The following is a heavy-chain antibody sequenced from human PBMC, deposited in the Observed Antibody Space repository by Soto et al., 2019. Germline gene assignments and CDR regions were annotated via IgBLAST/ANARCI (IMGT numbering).Heavy chain of an antibody. V-gene: IGHV1-2*04. CDR3: ARERVPGATRPDYYYYGMDV. J-gene: IGHJ6*02. CDR1: GYTITDYY. Sequence: ASVKVSCKAFGYTITDYYVHWVRQAPGQGLEWMGWINPNSGGTNYAQKFQGWVAMTRDTSISTAYMEVSSLKSDDTAVYYCARERVPGATRPDYYYYGMDVWGQGTTVTVSS. D-gene: IGHD2-2*01. CDR2: INPNSGGT.